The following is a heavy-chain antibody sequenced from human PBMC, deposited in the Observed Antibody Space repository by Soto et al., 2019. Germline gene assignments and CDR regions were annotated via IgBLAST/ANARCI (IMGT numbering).Heavy chain of an antibody. V-gene: IGHV1-69*13. D-gene: IGHD6-13*01. CDR1: GGTFNNYA. Sequence: SVKVSCTASGGTFNNYAIHCVRQAPGQGLEWMGGIVPIFGPAKYPEKFRGRVRITADDSTSTAYMELRSLTSEDTAMYYCARPSYSSSWLPNLDYWGQGTLVTVSS. CDR3: ARPSYSSSWLPNLDY. CDR2: IVPIFGPA. J-gene: IGHJ4*02.